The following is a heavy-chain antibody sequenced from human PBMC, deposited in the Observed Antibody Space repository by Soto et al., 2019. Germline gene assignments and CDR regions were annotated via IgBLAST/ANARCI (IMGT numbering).Heavy chain of an antibody. D-gene: IGHD2-2*01. V-gene: IGHV4-31*03. J-gene: IGHJ6*03. CDR2: IYYSGST. Sequence: SQTLSLTCTFSGGSISNGGYYLSLIRQHPGKGLEWIGYIYYSGSTYYNPSLKSRVTISVDTSKNQFSLKLSSVTAADTAVYYCARSEVVVVPAHYYMDVWGKGTTVTVSS. CDR3: ARSEVVVVPAHYYMDV. CDR1: GGSISNGGYY.